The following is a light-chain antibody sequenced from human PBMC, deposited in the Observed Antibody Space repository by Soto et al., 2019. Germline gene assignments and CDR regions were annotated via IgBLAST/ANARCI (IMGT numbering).Light chain of an antibody. V-gene: IGKV3-20*01. CDR3: QNYDTSPYT. CDR1: QSVSSNY. Sequence: ETVLTQSPGTLSLSPGERATLSCRASQSVSSNYLVWYQQKPGQAPRLLISGVSTRATGIPDRFSGSGSGTDFTLTISRLEPEDVAVYYCQNYDTSPYTFGQGTKLEIK. CDR2: GVS. J-gene: IGKJ2*01.